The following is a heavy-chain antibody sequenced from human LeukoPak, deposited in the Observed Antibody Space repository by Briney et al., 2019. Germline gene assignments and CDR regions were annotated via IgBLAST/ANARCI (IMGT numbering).Heavy chain of an antibody. V-gene: IGHV4-34*01. CDR3: ARAIAVAQFDP. D-gene: IGHD6-19*01. Sequence: SETLSLTCAVYGGSFSGYYWSWIRHPPGKGLEWIGEINHSGSTNYNPSLKSRVTISVDTSKNQFSLKLSSVTAADTAVYYCARAIAVAQFDPWGQGTLVAVSS. CDR2: INHSGST. CDR1: GGSFSGYY. J-gene: IGHJ5*02.